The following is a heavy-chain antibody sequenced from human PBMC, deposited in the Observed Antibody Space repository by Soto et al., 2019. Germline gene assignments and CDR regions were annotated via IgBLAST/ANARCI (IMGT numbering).Heavy chain of an antibody. CDR3: ARDLGYCSSTSCRNWFDP. J-gene: IGHJ5*02. CDR1: GGSISSSSYY. CDR2: IYYSGST. Sequence: SETLSLTCTVSGGSISSSSYYWGWIRQPPGKGLEWIGSIYYSGSTYYNPSLKSRVTISVDTSKNQFSLKLSSVTAADTAVYYCARDLGYCSSTSCRNWFDPWGQGTLVTVSS. V-gene: IGHV4-39*02. D-gene: IGHD2-2*01.